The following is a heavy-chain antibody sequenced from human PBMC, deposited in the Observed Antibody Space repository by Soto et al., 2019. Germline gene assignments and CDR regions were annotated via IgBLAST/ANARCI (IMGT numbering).Heavy chain of an antibody. CDR2: ISAYNGNT. V-gene: IGHV1-18*04. Sequence: ASVKVSCKASGYTFTSYGISWVRQAPGQGLEWMGWISAYNGNTNYAQKFQGRVTITADKSTSTAYMELSSLRSEDTAVYYCARDPVSPDYDFWSGSSSYYYYYGMDVWGQGTTVTVSS. CDR3: ARDPVSPDYDFWSGSSSYYYYYGMDV. D-gene: IGHD3-3*01. CDR1: GYTFTSYG. J-gene: IGHJ6*02.